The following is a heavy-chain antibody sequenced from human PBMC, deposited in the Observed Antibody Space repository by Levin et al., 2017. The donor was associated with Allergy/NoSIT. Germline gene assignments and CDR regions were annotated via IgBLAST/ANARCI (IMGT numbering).Heavy chain of an antibody. J-gene: IGHJ3*02. Sequence: SQTLSLTCTVSGGSISSSSYYWGWIRQPPGKGLEWIGSIYYSGSTYYNPSLKSRVTISVDTSKNQFSLKLSSVTAADTAVYYCARRGIAAAGTLRGGAFDIWGQGTMVTVSS. CDR3: ARRGIAAAGTLRGGAFDI. CDR1: GGSISSSSYY. V-gene: IGHV4-39*01. D-gene: IGHD6-13*01. CDR2: IYYSGST.